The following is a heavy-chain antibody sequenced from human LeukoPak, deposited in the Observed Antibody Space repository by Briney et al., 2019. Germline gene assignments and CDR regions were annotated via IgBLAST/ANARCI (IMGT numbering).Heavy chain of an antibody. CDR1: GFTFSSYT. Sequence: PEGSLRLSYAASGFTFSSYTMSWVRQAPGKGLEWVSAISGSGGNTNYADSLKGRFTITRDNSTNTVYMEMDSLRTAATTVYYRAKAALSRTSYFDYWGQGTLVTASS. D-gene: IGHD6-13*01. V-gene: IGHV3-23*01. CDR2: ISGSGGNT. CDR3: AKAALSRTSYFDY. J-gene: IGHJ4*02.